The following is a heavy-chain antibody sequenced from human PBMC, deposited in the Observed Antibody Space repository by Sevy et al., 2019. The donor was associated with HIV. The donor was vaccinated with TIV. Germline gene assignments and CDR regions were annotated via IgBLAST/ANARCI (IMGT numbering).Heavy chain of an antibody. D-gene: IGHD6-19*01. CDR1: GYSISSDYY. Sequence: SETLYLTCAVSGYSISSDYYWGWIRQPPGKGLEWIGSIYHSGYSYYNPSLKSRVTISVDTSKNQFSLKLSSVIAADTAVFYCARAMGTQVAGLYYFDYWGQGTLVTVSS. CDR3: ARAMGTQVAGLYYFDY. CDR2: IYHSGYS. V-gene: IGHV4-38-2*01. J-gene: IGHJ4*02.